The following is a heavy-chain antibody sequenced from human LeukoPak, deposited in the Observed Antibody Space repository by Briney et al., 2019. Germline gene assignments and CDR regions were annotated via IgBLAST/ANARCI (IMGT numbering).Heavy chain of an antibody. J-gene: IGHJ1*01. CDR2: ISGSGSNT. D-gene: IGHD6-13*01. CDR1: GFPFGSYA. Sequence: PGGSLRLSCAASGFPFGSYAMSWVRQAPGKGLEWVSTISGSGSNTYYADSVKGRFTISRDNSKNTLYLQANSLRAEDTAVYYCAKRIATAGIQYFLHWGQGALVTVS. CDR3: AKRIATAGIQYFLH. V-gene: IGHV3-23*01.